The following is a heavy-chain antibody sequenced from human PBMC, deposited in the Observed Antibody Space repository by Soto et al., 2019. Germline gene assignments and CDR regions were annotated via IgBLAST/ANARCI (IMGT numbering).Heavy chain of an antibody. CDR2: ISGYNGNT. V-gene: IGHV1-18*01. CDR3: ARDLSALKFRYLDY. J-gene: IGHJ4*02. CDR1: GYSFTSYG. Sequence: SVKVSCKASGYSFTSYGISWVRQAPGQGLEWMGWISGYNGNTNYAQKLQGRVTMTTDTSTSTAYMELRSLRSDDTAVYYCARDLSALKFRYLDYWGPGTLVTVSS.